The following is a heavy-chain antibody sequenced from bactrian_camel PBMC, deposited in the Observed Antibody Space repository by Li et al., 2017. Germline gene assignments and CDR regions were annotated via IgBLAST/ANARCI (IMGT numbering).Heavy chain of an antibody. CDR2: IDLTGGTT. Sequence: HVQLVESGGGSVQTGGSLRLSCVTTGHTDSINSMGWFRQAPGKEREEVASIDLTGGTTYYADSVKGRFTISRDNAKNTLYLQMNGLKPDDTAMYYCAAASVPWWRVCGGRGTQVTVS. D-gene: IGHD7*01. V-gene: IGHV3-3*01. CDR1: GHTDSINS. J-gene: IGHJ4*01.